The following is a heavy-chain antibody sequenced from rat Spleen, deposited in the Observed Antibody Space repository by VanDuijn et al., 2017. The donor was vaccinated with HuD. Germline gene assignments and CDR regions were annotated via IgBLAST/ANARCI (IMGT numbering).Heavy chain of an antibody. CDR2: ISNSGGNT. V-gene: IGHV5-25*01. CDR3: TTWFAY. Sequence: EVQLVESGGGLVQPGRSLKLSCAASGFTFSNYLMAWVRQAPTKGLEWVASISNSGGNTYYRDSVMGRFTVSRDNAKSTLYLQMDSLRSEDTATYYCTTWFAYWGQGTLVTVSS. J-gene: IGHJ3*01. CDR1: GFTFSNYL.